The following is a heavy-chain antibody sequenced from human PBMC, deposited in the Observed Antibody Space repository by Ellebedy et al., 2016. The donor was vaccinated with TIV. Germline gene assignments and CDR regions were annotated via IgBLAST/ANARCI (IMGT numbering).Heavy chain of an antibody. CDR2: ISGSGSNT. CDR1: GFTFSSYA. Sequence: GGSLRLSCAASGFTFSSYAMSWVRQAPGKGLEWVSTISGSGSNTYYADSVKGRFTISRDNSKNTLYLQMNSLRVEDTALYYCAKARATGTVITDLFDYWGQGTLVTVSS. J-gene: IGHJ4*02. D-gene: IGHD4-17*01. V-gene: IGHV3-23*01. CDR3: AKARATGTVITDLFDY.